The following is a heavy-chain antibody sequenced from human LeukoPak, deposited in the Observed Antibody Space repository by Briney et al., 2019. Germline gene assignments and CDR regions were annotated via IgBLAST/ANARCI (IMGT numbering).Heavy chain of an antibody. V-gene: IGHV4-34*01. D-gene: IGHD2-8*01. Sequence: SETLSLTCAVYGGSFSGYYWSWIRQPPGKGLEWIGEINHSGSTNYNPSLKSRVTISVDTSKNQFSLKLSSVTAADTAVYYCARGGGYCTNGVCYPPKNTYYYYGTDVWGQGTTVTVSS. CDR3: ARGGGYCTNGVCYPPKNTYYYYGTDV. CDR2: INHSGST. CDR1: GGSFSGYY. J-gene: IGHJ6*02.